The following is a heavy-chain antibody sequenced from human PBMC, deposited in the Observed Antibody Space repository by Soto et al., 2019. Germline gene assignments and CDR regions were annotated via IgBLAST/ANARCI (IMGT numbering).Heavy chain of an antibody. J-gene: IGHJ6*02. V-gene: IGHV3-53*01. Sequence: GGSLRLSCAVSGFTVSSNYMSWVRQAPGKGLEWVSVIYSGGSTYYADSVKGRFTISRDNSKNTLYLQMNSLRAEDTAVYYCARDQASYGMDVWGQGTTVTVSS. CDR1: GFTVSSNY. CDR3: ARDQASYGMDV. CDR2: IYSGGST.